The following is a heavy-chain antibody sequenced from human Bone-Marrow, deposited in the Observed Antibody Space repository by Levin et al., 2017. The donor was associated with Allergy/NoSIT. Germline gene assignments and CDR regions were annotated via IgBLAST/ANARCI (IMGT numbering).Heavy chain of an antibody. J-gene: IGHJ3*02. CDR1: GGSPRRHY. V-gene: IGHV4-59*11. Sequence: LSLTCPVSGGSPRRHYWSWIRQPPGKGLEWLFSLSSLFLPPSPPSLPSRVTISVDTSKNQFSLKLSSVTAADTAVYYCAREEGQRGAFDSWGQGTMVTVSS. CDR2: LSSLFLP. D-gene: IGHD6-25*01. CDR3: AREEGQRGAFDS.